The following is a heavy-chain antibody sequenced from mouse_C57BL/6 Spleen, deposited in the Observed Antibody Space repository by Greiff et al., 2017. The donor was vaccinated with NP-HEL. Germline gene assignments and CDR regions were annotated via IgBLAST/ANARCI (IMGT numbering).Heavy chain of an antibody. CDR2: INPSSGYT. V-gene: IGHV1-4*01. CDR1: GYTFTSYT. D-gene: IGHD2-1*01. CDR3: AMGDGNYGGWYFDV. J-gene: IGHJ1*03. Sequence: VKLVESGAELARPGASVKMSCKASGYTFTSYTMHWVKQRPGQGLEWIGYINPSSGYTKYNQKFKDKATLTADKSSSTAYMQLSSLTSEDSAVYYCAMGDGNYGGWYFDVWGTGTTVTVSS.